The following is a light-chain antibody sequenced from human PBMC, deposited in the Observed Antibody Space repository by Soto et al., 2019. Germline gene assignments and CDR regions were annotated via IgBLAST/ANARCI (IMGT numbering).Light chain of an antibody. J-gene: IGLJ2*01. CDR3: SSYTSSSTLV. V-gene: IGLV2-14*01. CDR1: SSDVGGYNY. Sequence: QSVLTQPASVSGSPGQSITISCTGTSSDVGGYNYVSWYQQHPGKAPKLMIYEVSHRPSGVSNRFSGSKSGNTASLTISGLHAEDAAAYYCSSYTSSSTLVFGGGTKVTVL. CDR2: EVS.